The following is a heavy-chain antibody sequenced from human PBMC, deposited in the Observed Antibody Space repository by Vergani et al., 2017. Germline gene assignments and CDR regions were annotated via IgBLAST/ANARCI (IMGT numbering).Heavy chain of an antibody. CDR2: FDPEDGET. V-gene: IGHV1-24*01. Sequence: QVQLVQSGAEVKKPGASVKVSCKVSGYTLTELSMHWVRQAPGKGLEWMGGFDPEDGETIYAQKFQGRVTMTEDTSTATAYMQLSSLRSEDTAVYYCATVVWYSGCYPPADWGQGTLVTVSS. CDR1: GYTLTELS. J-gene: IGHJ4*02. D-gene: IGHD1-26*01. CDR3: ATVVWYSGCYPPAD.